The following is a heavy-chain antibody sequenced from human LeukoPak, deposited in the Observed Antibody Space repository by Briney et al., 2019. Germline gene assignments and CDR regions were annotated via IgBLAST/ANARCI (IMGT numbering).Heavy chain of an antibody. Sequence: GGSLRLSCAASGFTFSSYAMHWVRQAPGKGLEWVAVISYDGSNKYYADSVKGRFTISRDNFKNTLYLQMNSLRAEDTAVYYCARDLHGSSSSVLGYWGQGTLVTVSS. D-gene: IGHD6-6*01. J-gene: IGHJ4*02. CDR2: ISYDGSNK. CDR3: ARDLHGSSSSVLGY. CDR1: GFTFSSYA. V-gene: IGHV3-30-3*01.